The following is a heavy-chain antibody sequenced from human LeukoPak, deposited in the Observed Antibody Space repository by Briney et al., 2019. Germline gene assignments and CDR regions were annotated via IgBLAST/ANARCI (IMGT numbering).Heavy chain of an antibody. V-gene: IGHV1-18*01. CDR2: ISPYNGNT. CDR1: GYTFTTYG. D-gene: IGHD2-8*01. Sequence: ASVKVSCKASGYTFTTYGITWVRQAPGQGLEWMGWISPYNGNTNYAQELQGRVTMTTDTSTSTAYMELRSLRSDDTAVYHCARGGVTSGGLDYWGQGTLVTVSS. J-gene: IGHJ4*02. CDR3: ARGGVTSGGLDY.